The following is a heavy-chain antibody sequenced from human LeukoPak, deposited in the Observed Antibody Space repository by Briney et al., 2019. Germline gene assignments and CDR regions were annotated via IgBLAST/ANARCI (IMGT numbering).Heavy chain of an antibody. D-gene: IGHD3-10*01. CDR2: ISTSGDTT. CDR3: AKANPRLLWFGED. J-gene: IGHJ4*02. CDR1: GFTFSGYA. Sequence: GGSLRLSCVASGFTFSGYAMTWVRQAPGKGLEWVSCISTSGDTTYYADSVKGRFTISRDNSKNTLYLQMNSLRAEDTAVYYCAKANPRLLWFGEDWGQGTLVTVSS. V-gene: IGHV3-23*01.